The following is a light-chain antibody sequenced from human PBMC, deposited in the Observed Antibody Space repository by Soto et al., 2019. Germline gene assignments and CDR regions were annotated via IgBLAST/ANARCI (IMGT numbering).Light chain of an antibody. Sequence: QSVLTQPPSVSAAPGQTVTISCSGGSSNIGINYVSWYQQLPGTAPKLLLYDNNKRPSGIPDRFSGSKSGTSATLVITGLLTGDEADYYCGAWDSSLSAVLFGGGTKVTVL. CDR1: SSNIGINY. CDR2: DNN. CDR3: GAWDSSLSAVL. J-gene: IGLJ2*01. V-gene: IGLV1-51*01.